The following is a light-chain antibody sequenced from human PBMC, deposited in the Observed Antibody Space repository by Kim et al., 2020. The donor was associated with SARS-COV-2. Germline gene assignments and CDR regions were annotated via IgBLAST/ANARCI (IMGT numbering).Light chain of an antibody. J-gene: IGKJ5*01. Sequence: VVRQSPATLSLSPGERATLSCRASQSVGTYFAWYQQKPGQVPRLLIYYASKRATGILARLRGSGSGTDFSLTIVHHDPADFAVYYCQQRGNFGQGTRLEIK. CDR3: QQRGN. V-gene: IGKV3-11*01. CDR1: QSVGTY. CDR2: YAS.